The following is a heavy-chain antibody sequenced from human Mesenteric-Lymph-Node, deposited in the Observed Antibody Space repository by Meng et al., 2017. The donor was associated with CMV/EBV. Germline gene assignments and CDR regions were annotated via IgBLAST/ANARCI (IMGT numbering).Heavy chain of an antibody. D-gene: IGHD1-7*01. CDR2: IYYSGTT. J-gene: IGHJ4*02. Sequence: GSLRLSCTVSGGSIRSSTYYWGWIRPPPGRGLGWIGGIYYSGTTYYNPSLKSRVTISVDTSKNQFSLRLTSMTAADTAIYYCARLGWTGTPPDSWGQGTLVTVSS. V-gene: IGHV4-39*01. CDR1: GGSIRSSTYY. CDR3: ARLGWTGTPPDS.